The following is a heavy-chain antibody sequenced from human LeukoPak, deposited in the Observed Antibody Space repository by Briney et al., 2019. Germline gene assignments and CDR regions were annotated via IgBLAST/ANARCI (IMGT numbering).Heavy chain of an antibody. J-gene: IGHJ4*02. CDR2: INPNNDAT. V-gene: IGHV1-46*01. Sequence: ASVTVSFEASGYTFTSIYIHWVRQAPGQGLEWMGIINPNNDATTYAQKFQGRVTMTSDTSTRTVYMELTSLKSEDTALYYCAREYSTSCLDFWGQGTLVTVSS. CDR1: GYTFTSIY. CDR3: AREYSTSCLDF. D-gene: IGHD6-13*01.